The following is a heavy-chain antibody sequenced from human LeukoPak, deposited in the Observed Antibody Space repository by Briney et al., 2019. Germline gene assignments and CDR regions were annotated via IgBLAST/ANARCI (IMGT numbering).Heavy chain of an antibody. Sequence: GGSLRLSCAASEFTFSAYSLNWVRQAPGKGLEWVSYISSSSTYISYADSVKGRFTISRDNANDSLYLQMNSLTAEDTAVYYCARVAIGLAEYAHNEKEYWGRGTLVTVSS. CDR1: EFTFSAYS. D-gene: IGHD2-2*01. CDR3: ARVAIGLAEYAHNEKEY. J-gene: IGHJ4*01. CDR2: ISSSSTYI. V-gene: IGHV3-21*01.